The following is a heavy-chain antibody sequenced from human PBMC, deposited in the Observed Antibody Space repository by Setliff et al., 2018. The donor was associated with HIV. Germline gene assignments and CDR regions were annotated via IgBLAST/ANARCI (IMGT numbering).Heavy chain of an antibody. CDR3: AREGSPIYYFDY. J-gene: IGHJ4*02. V-gene: IGHV1-2*02. D-gene: IGHD3-10*01. CDR1: GGTFSSFA. CDR2: INVNSGGT. Sequence: ASVKVSCKISGGTFSSFALSWVRQAPGQGLEWMGWINVNSGGTKYAQKFQGRVTMTRDTSISTAYMEVSSLRSDDTAVYYCAREGSPIYYFDYWSQGTLVTVSS.